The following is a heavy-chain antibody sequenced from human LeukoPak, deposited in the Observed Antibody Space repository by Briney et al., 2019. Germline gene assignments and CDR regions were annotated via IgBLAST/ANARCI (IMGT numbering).Heavy chain of an antibody. CDR3: ASLVRGY. D-gene: IGHD2-8*02. Sequence: SETLSLTCAVYGGSFTSYYWSWLRQPPGKGLEWIGYIYYSGSTNYNPPLKSRVTISVDTSKNQFSLKLSSVTAADTAVYYCASLVRGYWGQGTLVTVSS. J-gene: IGHJ4*02. V-gene: IGHV4-59*08. CDR2: IYYSGST. CDR1: GGSFTSYY.